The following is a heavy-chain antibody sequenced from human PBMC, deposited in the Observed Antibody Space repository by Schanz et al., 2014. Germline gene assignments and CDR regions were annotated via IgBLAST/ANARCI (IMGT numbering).Heavy chain of an antibody. CDR2: IYSDGST. CDR1: GFTVSNNY. J-gene: IGHJ4*02. V-gene: IGHV3-66*01. D-gene: IGHD2-15*01. CDR3: ARDPGGTKTHGL. Sequence: VHLVESGGGVVQPGGSLRLSCAASGFTVSNNYMSWVRQAPGKGLECVSIIYSDGSTYYVDSVKGRFIISRDNSKNTVYLQMNSLRAEDTAVYYCARDPGGTKTHGLWGQGTLVTVSS.